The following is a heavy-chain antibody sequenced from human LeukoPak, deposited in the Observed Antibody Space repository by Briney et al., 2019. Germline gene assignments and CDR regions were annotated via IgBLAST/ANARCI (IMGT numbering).Heavy chain of an antibody. V-gene: IGHV1-69*04. Sequence: GASVKVSCKASGGTFSSYAISWVRQAPGQGLEWMGRIIPILGIANYAQKFQGRVTITADESTSTAYMELSSLRSEDTAVYYCATLVYIVVVPAAKEGAFDIWGQGTMVTVSS. D-gene: IGHD2-2*01. CDR2: IIPILGIA. CDR1: GGTFSSYA. CDR3: ATLVYIVVVPAAKEGAFDI. J-gene: IGHJ3*02.